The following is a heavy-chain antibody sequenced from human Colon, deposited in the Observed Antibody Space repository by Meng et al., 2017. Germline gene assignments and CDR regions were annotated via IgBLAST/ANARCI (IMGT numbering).Heavy chain of an antibody. CDR3: ARGGGGYGDVVDY. V-gene: IGHV4-59*01. D-gene: IGHD4-17*01. Sequence: SETLSLTCTVSGGSIGSYYWSWIRQPPGKGLEWIGYIYYSGSTNYNPSLKSRVTISVDTSKNQFSLKLSSVTAADTAVYYCARGGGGYGDVVDYWGQGTLVTVSS. CDR1: GGSIGSYY. J-gene: IGHJ4*02. CDR2: IYYSGST.